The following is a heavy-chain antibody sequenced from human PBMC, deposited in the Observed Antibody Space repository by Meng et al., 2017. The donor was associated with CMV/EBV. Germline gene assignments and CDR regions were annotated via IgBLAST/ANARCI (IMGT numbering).Heavy chain of an antibody. Sequence: ASVKVSFKASGYTFTGYYMHWVRQAPGQGLEWMGWINPNSGGTNYAQKFQGRVTMTRDTSISTAYMELSRLRSDDTAVYYCARDWTIPYYGMDVWGQGTTVTVSS. J-gene: IGHJ6*02. D-gene: IGHD3-3*01. V-gene: IGHV1-2*02. CDR2: INPNSGGT. CDR3: ARDWTIPYYGMDV. CDR1: GYTFTGYY.